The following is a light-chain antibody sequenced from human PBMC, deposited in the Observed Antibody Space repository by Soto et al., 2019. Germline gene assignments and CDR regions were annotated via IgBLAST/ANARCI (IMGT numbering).Light chain of an antibody. V-gene: IGKV3-20*01. CDR3: QHYGASQYT. CDR1: KSVTSSN. Sequence: IVLTQSPGTLSLSPGETATLSCRASKSVTSSNLAWYQQRPGQAPRLLIYGASNRATGIAEKVSGSGSGADFSLTISRLEPEDFAVYYCQHYGASQYTFGQGTKLEIK. CDR2: GAS. J-gene: IGKJ2*01.